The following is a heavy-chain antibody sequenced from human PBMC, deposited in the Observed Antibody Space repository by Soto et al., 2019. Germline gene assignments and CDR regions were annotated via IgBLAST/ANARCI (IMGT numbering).Heavy chain of an antibody. CDR2: TYYRSKWYN. V-gene: IGHV6-1*01. CDR3: AIGFHDGVYYDSSGYYSNWYFDL. J-gene: IGHJ2*01. D-gene: IGHD3-22*01. CDR1: GDSVSSNSAA. Sequence: PSQTLSLTCAISGDSVSSNSAAWNWIRQSPSRSLEWLGRTYYRSKWYNDYAVSVKSRITINPDTSKNQFSLQLNSVTPEDTAVYYCAIGFHDGVYYDSSGYYSNWYFDLWGRGTLVTVSS.